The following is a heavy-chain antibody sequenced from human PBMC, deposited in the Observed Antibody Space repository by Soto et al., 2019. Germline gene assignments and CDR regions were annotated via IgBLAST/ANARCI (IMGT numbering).Heavy chain of an antibody. J-gene: IGHJ3*02. CDR2: MNPNSGNT. CDR3: ARGRVEYYDYVWGSYRYAFDI. D-gene: IGHD3-16*02. CDR1: GYTFTSYD. V-gene: IGHV1-8*01. Sequence: ASVKVSCKASGYTFTSYDINWVRQATGQGLEWMGWMNPNSGNTGYAQKFQGRVTMTRNTSISTAYMERSSLRSEDPAVYYCARGRVEYYDYVWGSYRYAFDIWGQGTMVTVSS.